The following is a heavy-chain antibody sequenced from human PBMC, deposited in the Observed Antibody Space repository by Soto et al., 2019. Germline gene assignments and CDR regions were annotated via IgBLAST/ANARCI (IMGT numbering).Heavy chain of an antibody. Sequence: VESLTLSCAASGFTFSSYGMHWVRQAPGKGLEWVAVIWYDGSTQYYADSVKGRFTISRANTKNTLYLQMNSPRAEATAMYYCERVLGGYDTPYWCQGILVPV. CDR1: GFTFSSYG. J-gene: IGHJ4*02. CDR2: IWYDGSTQ. D-gene: IGHD3-22*01. CDR3: ERVLGGYDTPY. V-gene: IGHV3-33*01.